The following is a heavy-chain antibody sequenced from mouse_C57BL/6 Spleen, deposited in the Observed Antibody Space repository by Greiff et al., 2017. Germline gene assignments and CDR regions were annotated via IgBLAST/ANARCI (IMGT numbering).Heavy chain of an antibody. CDR2: TFYSGIT. Sequence: YIGYTFYSGITYYNPSLESRTYITRDTSKNQFSLKLSSVTTEDTATYYCARGYYDYGYAMDYWGQGTSVTVSS. V-gene: IGHV3-3*01. CDR3: ARGYYDYGYAMDY. D-gene: IGHD2-4*01. J-gene: IGHJ4*01.